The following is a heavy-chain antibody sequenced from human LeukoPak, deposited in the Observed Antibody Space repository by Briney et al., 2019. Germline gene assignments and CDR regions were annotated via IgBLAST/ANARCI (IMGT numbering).Heavy chain of an antibody. V-gene: IGHV4-31*02. CDR1: GFTFSDYY. J-gene: IGHJ5*02. D-gene: IGHD3-22*01. CDR2: IYYSGST. Sequence: LRLSCAASGFTFSDYYMNWIRQAPGKGLEWIGYIYYSGSTYYNPSLKSRVTISVDTSKNQFSLKLSSVTAADTAVYYCARESQYYYDSSGYTWGQGTLVTVSS. CDR3: ARESQYYYDSSGYT.